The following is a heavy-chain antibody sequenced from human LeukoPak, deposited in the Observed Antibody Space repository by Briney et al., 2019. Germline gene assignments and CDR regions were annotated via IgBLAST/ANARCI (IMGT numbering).Heavy chain of an antibody. J-gene: IGHJ4*02. CDR1: GYTFTGHY. D-gene: IGHD1-26*01. Sequence: ASVKVSCKASGYTFTGHYMHWVRQAPGQGLEWMGIINPSGGSTSYAQKFQGRVTMTRDTSTSTGYMELSSLRSEDTAVYYCARDIKMGATLVGFDYWGQGTLVTVSS. CDR3: ARDIKMGATLVGFDY. V-gene: IGHV1-46*01. CDR2: INPSGGST.